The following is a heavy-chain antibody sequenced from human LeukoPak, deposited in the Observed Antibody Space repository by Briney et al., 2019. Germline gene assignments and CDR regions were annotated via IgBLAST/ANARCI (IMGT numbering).Heavy chain of an antibody. CDR2: INPNGGAI. CDR1: GYTFIGNY. V-gene: IGHV1-2*02. CDR3: AREAVIRGIIITNFDY. Sequence: ASVKVSCKASGYTFIGNYVHWVRQAPGQGLEWMGWINPNGGAIKYAQKFQGRVTMTRATSISTAYMELSRLSFDDTAVYYCAREAVIRGIIITNFDYWGQGTLVTVSS. J-gene: IGHJ4*02. D-gene: IGHD3-10*01.